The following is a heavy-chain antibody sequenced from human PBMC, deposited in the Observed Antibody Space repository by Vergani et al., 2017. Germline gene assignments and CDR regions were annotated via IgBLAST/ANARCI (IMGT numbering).Heavy chain of an antibody. CDR3: AGISDCYFDL. J-gene: IGHJ2*01. Sequence: QVQLQESGPGLVKPSETLSLTCTVSGGSISSYYWSWIRQPPGKGLEWIGYIYYSGSTNYNPSLKSRVTISVDTSKNQFSLKLSSVTAADMAVYYCAGISDCYFDLWGRGTLVTVSS. V-gene: IGHV4-59*01. CDR2: IYYSGST. CDR1: GGSISSYY.